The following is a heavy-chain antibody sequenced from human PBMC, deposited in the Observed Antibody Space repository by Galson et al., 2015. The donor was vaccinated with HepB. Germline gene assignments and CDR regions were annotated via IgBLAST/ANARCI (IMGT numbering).Heavy chain of an antibody. CDR1: GFTVSSNY. J-gene: IGHJ6*02. D-gene: IGHD4-11*01. V-gene: IGHV3-53*01. CDR2: IYSGGST. Sequence: SLRLSCAASGFTVSSNYMSWVRQAPGKGLEWVSVIYSGGSTYYADSVKGRFTISRDNSKNTLYLQMNSLRAKDTAVYYCARDRASKPPTNYYYYYGMDVWGQGTTVTVSS. CDR3: ARDRASKPPTNYYYYYGMDV.